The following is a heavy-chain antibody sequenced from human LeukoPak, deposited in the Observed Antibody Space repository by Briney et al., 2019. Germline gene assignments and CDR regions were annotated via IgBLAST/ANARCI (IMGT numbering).Heavy chain of an antibody. V-gene: IGHV1-2*02. D-gene: IGHD4-17*01. CDR3: ARVGITTVTTPRLGYYGMDV. J-gene: IGHJ6*02. CDR1: GYTFTGYY. Sequence: EASVKVSCKASGYTFTGYYMHWVRQAPGQGLEWMGWINPNSGGTNYAQKFQGRVTMTRDTSIGTAYMELSRLRSDDTAVYYCARVGITTVTTPRLGYYGMDVWGQGTTVTVSS. CDR2: INPNSGGT.